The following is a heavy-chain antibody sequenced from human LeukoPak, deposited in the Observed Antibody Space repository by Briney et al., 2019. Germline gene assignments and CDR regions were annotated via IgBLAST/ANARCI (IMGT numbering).Heavy chain of an antibody. CDR3: ARRISDILTGYYFDY. D-gene: IGHD3-9*01. CDR2: MSYDGSNK. Sequence: PGGSLRLSCAASGFTFSSYGMHWVRQAPGKGLEWVAVMSYDGSNKYCADSVKGRFTISRDNSKNTLYLQMNSLRAEDTAVYYCARRISDILTGYYFDYWGQGTLVTVSS. V-gene: IGHV3-30*03. CDR1: GFTFSSYG. J-gene: IGHJ4*02.